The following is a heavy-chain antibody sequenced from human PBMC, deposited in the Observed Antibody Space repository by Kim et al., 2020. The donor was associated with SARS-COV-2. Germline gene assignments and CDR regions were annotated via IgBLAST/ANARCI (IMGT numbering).Heavy chain of an antibody. Sequence: ASVKVSCKASGYTFTSYAMNWVRQAPGQGLEWMGWINTNTGNPTYAQGFTGRFVFSLDTSVSTAYLQISSLKAEDTAVYYCARDGRARGGSAFDIWGQGTMVTVSS. D-gene: IGHD3-16*01. V-gene: IGHV7-4-1*02. CDR2: INTNTGNP. CDR3: ARDGRARGGSAFDI. J-gene: IGHJ3*02. CDR1: GYTFTSYA.